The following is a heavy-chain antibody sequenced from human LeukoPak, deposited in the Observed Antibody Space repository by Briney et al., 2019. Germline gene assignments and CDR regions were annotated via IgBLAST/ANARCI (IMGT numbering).Heavy chain of an antibody. V-gene: IGHV3-53*01. J-gene: IGHJ4*02. CDR3: ARAGDSSLGSFDY. CDR2: IYGDGST. CDR1: GFIVSSNY. Sequence: PGGSLRLSCAASGFIVSSNYMSWVRQAPGKGLEWVSVIYGDGSTYYADFVKGRFTISRDNSKNTLHLQMNSLRAEDTAVYYWARAGDSSLGSFDYWGQGTLVTVSS. D-gene: IGHD6-13*01.